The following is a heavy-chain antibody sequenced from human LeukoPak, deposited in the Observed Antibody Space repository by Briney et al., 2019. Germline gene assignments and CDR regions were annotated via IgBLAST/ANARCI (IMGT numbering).Heavy chain of an antibody. CDR3: AKSGKMVYAAHFDY. CDR1: GFTFSSYG. CDR2: ISGSGGST. J-gene: IGHJ4*02. Sequence: GGSLRLSCAASGFTFSSYGMHWVRQAPGKGLKWVSAISGSGGSTYYADSVKGRFTISRDNSKNTLYLQMNSLRAEDTAVYYCAKSGKMVYAAHFDYWGQGTLVTVSS. D-gene: IGHD2-8*01. V-gene: IGHV3-23*01.